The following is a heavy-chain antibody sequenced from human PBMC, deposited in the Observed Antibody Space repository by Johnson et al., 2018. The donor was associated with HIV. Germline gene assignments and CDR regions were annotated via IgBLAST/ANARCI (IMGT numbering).Heavy chain of an antibody. CDR2: INWTGGST. Sequence: EVQLVESGGSVVRPGGSLRLSCAASGFTFDDYGMSWVRQAPGKGLEWVSGINWTGGSTGYADSVKGRFTISRDNAKNSLYLQMNSLRAEDTALYYCARTEYFGWDRSHAFDIWGQGTMVTVSS. CDR1: GFTFDDYG. CDR3: ARTEYFGWDRSHAFDI. J-gene: IGHJ3*02. V-gene: IGHV3-20*04. D-gene: IGHD3-9*01.